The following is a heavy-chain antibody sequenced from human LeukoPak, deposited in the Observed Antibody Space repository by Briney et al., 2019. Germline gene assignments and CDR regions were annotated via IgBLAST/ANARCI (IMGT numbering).Heavy chain of an antibody. CDR3: AKGVRWEWDPNWFDP. CDR1: GFTFSSYA. D-gene: IGHD1-26*01. J-gene: IGHJ5*02. Sequence: GGSLRLSCAASGFTFSSYAMSWVRQAPGKGLEWVSSISGSGGSTYYADSVKGRFTISRDNSKNTLYLQMNSLRAEDTAVYYCAKGVRWEWDPNWFDPWGQGTLVTVSS. V-gene: IGHV3-23*01. CDR2: ISGSGGST.